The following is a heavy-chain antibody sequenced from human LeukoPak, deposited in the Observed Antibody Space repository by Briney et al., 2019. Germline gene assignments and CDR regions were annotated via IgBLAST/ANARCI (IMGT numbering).Heavy chain of an antibody. CDR3: ARRARQYSSSYYFDY. Sequence: SETLSLTCTVSGGSISGYYWSWIRQPPGKGLEWIGEINHSGSTNYNPSLKSRVTISVDTSKNQFSLKLSSVTAADTAVYYCARRARQYSSSYYFDYWGQGTLVTVSS. CDR2: INHSGST. D-gene: IGHD6-6*01. J-gene: IGHJ4*02. V-gene: IGHV4-34*01. CDR1: GGSISGYY.